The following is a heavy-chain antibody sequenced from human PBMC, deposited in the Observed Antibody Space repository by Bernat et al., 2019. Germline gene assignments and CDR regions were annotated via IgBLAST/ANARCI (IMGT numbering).Heavy chain of an antibody. CDR2: IIPYLGLT. Sequence: QVQLVQSGAEVKKPGSSVKVSCEASGVSFNSHTVSWVREAPGQGLEWMGRIIPYLGLTNYAQKFKGRITITADKLTSTSYMELNGLPSDDTAVYFCARDPGGPTPFDTWGQGTLVTVSS. CDR1: GVSFNSHT. CDR3: ARDPGGPTPFDT. V-gene: IGHV1-69*08. J-gene: IGHJ4*02. D-gene: IGHD2-15*01.